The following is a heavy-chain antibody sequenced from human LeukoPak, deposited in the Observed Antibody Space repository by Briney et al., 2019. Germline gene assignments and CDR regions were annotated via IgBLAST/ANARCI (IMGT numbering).Heavy chain of an antibody. D-gene: IGHD2-15*01. CDR2: INPSGGST. Sequence: ASVKVSCKASGGTFSSYAISWVRQAPGQGLEWMGIINPSGGSTSYAQKFQGRVTMTRDTSTSTVYMELSSLRSEDTAVYYCARVSDKHSHQIDYWGQGTLVTVSS. CDR3: ARVSDKHSHQIDY. J-gene: IGHJ4*02. CDR1: GGTFSSYA. V-gene: IGHV1-46*01.